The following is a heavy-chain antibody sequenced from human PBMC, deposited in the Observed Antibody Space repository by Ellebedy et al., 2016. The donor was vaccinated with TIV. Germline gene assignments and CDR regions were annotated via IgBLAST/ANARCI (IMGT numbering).Heavy chain of an antibody. V-gene: IGHV5-51*01. CDR1: GYTFTRYW. CDR2: IFPLYSDT. D-gene: IGHD6-19*01. CDR3: ARLGGAYSIALAGVAY. Sequence: GESLKISCKGSGYTFTRYWIGWVRQMPGKGMEWMGIIFPLYSDTRYSPSFQGKVTISVDMSINTTYLQWSSLKASDTAMYYCARLGGAYSIALAGVAYWGQGTLVTVSS. J-gene: IGHJ4*02.